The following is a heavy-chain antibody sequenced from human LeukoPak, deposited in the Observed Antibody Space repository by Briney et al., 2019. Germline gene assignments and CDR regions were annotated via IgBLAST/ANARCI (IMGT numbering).Heavy chain of an antibody. Sequence: ASVKVSCKASGGTFSSYAISWVRQAPGQGLEWMGGIIRIFGTANYAQKFQGRVTITADESTSTAYMELSSLRSEDTAVYYCARDLYYDSSGYYFHDAFDIWGQGTMVTVSS. V-gene: IGHV1-69*13. CDR2: IIRIFGTA. D-gene: IGHD3-22*01. CDR3: ARDLYYDSSGYYFHDAFDI. J-gene: IGHJ3*02. CDR1: GGTFSSYA.